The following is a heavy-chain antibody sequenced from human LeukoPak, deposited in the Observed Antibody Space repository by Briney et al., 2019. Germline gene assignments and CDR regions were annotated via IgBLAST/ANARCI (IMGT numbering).Heavy chain of an antibody. D-gene: IGHD3-16*01. CDR1: GYTFTSYG. Sequence: ASVKVSCKASGYTFTSYGISWVRQAPGQGLEWMGWISAYNGNTNYAQKLQGRVTMTTDTSTSTAYMELRSLRSDDTAVYYCARDSRRLSGQYCDYVWGSSPTALDYWGQGTLVTVSS. CDR3: ARDSRRLSGQYCDYVWGSSPTALDY. V-gene: IGHV1-18*04. CDR2: ISAYNGNT. J-gene: IGHJ4*02.